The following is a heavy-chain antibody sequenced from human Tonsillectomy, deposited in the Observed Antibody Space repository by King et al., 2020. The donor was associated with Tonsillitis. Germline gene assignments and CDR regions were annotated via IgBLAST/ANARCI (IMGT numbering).Heavy chain of an antibody. CDR1: GFPFSSYS. CDR3: ARDEAGTIGRPAAKDD. V-gene: IGHV3-21*01. D-gene: IGHD3-9*01. J-gene: IGHJ4*02. CDR2: ISSHSRFI. Sequence: LVASVGGLVTPGGSLSLSCVASGFPFSSYSMNWVRQAPGKGLEWVSSISSHSRFIHYADSVKGRFNVSRDNAKSSLFLQMNSLRAEDTAGYYCARDEAGTIGRPAAKDDGGQGTLVTVAA.